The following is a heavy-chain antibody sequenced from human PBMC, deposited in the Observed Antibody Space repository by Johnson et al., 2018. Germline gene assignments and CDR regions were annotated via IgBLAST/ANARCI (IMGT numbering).Heavy chain of an antibody. CDR2: IYPGDSDP. CDR1: GYSFTSYW. J-gene: IGHJ3*02. D-gene: IGHD3-16*01. Sequence: VQLVQSGAEVKKXGESLKISCKGSGYSFTSYWIGWVRQMPGKGLEWMGIIYPGDSDPRSSPSFQGQVTISADKSISTAYLQGSSLKASDTAMYYCARQAPFGATGEAFDIWGQGTMVTVSS. V-gene: IGHV5-51*01. CDR3: ARQAPFGATGEAFDI.